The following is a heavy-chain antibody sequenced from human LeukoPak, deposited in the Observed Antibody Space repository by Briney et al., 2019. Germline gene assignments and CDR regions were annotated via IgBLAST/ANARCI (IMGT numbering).Heavy chain of an antibody. CDR1: GYSFTSYW. J-gene: IGHJ3*02. Sequence: GESLKISCKGSGYSFTSYWIGWVRQMPGKGLEWMGIIYPGDSDTRYSPSFQGQVTISADKSISTAYLQWSSLKASDTAMYYCAFTYYYGSGSYAAFDIWGQGTMVTVSS. V-gene: IGHV5-51*01. CDR2: IYPGDSDT. CDR3: AFTYYYGSGSYAAFDI. D-gene: IGHD3-10*01.